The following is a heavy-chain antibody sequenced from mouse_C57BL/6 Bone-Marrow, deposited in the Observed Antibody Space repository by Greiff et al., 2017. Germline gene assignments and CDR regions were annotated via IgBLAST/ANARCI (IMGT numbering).Heavy chain of an antibody. CDR3: ARELITTVVANYAMDY. J-gene: IGHJ4*01. V-gene: IGHV3-6*01. CDR1: GYSITSGYY. D-gene: IGHD1-1*01. CDR2: ISYDGSN. Sequence: EVKLMESGPGLVKPSQSLSLTCSVTGYSITSGYYWNWIRQFPGNKLEWMGYISYDGSNNYNPSLKNRISITRDTSKNQFFLKLNSVTTEDTATYYCARELITTVVANYAMDYWGQGTSVTVSS.